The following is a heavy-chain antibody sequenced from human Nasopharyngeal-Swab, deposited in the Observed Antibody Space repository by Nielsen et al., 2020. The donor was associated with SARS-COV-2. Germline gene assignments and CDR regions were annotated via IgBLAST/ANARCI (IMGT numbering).Heavy chain of an antibody. D-gene: IGHD3-22*01. J-gene: IGHJ4*02. V-gene: IGHV1-69*01. CDR2: IIPIFGTA. CDR3: AREGAHYYDSSGYFSHDY. Sequence: WVRQAPGQGLELMGGIIPIFGTANYAQKFQGRVTITADESTRTAYMELSSLRSEDTAMYYCAREGAHYYDSSGYFSHDYWGQGTLVTVSS.